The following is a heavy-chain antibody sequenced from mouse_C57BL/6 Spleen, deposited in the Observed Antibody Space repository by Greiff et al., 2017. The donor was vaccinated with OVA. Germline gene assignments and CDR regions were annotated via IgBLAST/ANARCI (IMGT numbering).Heavy chain of an antibody. J-gene: IGHJ2*01. CDR1: GYTFTSYW. D-gene: IGHD3-2*02. CDR2: IHPNSGST. CDR3: ARWGSSGHFDY. Sequence: QVQLQQPGAELVKPGASVKLSCKASGYTFTSYWMHWVKQRPGQGLEWIGMIHPNSGSTNYNEKFKSKATLTVDKSSSTAYMQLSSLTSEDSAVYYCARWGSSGHFDYWGQGTTLTVSS. V-gene: IGHV1-64*01.